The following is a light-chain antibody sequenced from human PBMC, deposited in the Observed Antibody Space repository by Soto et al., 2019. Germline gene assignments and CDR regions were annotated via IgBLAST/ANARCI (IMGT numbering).Light chain of an antibody. Sequence: EIVMTQSPATLSVSPGERATLSCRASQSVSSSLAWFQQKPGQAPRLLIYAASARATGIAARLSGSGSGTEFTLTISSLQSEYFAVYYCLQHKSWPFTFGQGTKLEIK. J-gene: IGKJ2*01. CDR2: AAS. CDR1: QSVSSS. CDR3: LQHKSWPFT. V-gene: IGKV3-15*01.